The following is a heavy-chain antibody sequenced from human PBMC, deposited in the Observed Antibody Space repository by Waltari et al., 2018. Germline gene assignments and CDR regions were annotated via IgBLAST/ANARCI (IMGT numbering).Heavy chain of an antibody. J-gene: IGHJ3*02. Sequence: QVQLQESGPGLVKPSQTLSLTCTVSGGSISSGSYYWRWIRQPAGTGLDWIGRLYTSRGAQYIPSLKVRVTISVDTSKNQFSVKLGWGTAADTAVYYCARVGLNYDIVTGRRNDAFDIWGQGTMVTVSS. D-gene: IGHD3-9*01. CDR3: ARVGLNYDIVTGRRNDAFDI. CDR1: GGSISSGSYY. CDR2: LYTSRGA. V-gene: IGHV4-61*02.